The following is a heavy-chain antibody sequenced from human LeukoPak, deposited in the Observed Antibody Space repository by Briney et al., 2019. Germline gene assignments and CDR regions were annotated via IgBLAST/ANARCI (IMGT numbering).Heavy chain of an antibody. D-gene: IGHD3-22*01. Sequence: ASVKVSCKVSGYTLTELSMHWVRQAPGKGLEWMGGFDPEDGETIYAQKFQGRVTVTEDTSTDTAYMELSSLRSEDTAVYYCATFYYYDSSGYYRDFDYWGQGALVTVSS. V-gene: IGHV1-24*01. CDR2: FDPEDGET. CDR1: GYTLTELS. J-gene: IGHJ4*02. CDR3: ATFYYYDSSGYYRDFDY.